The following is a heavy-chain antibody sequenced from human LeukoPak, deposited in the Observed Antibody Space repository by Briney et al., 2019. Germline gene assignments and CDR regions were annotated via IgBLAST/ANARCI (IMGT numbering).Heavy chain of an antibody. CDR3: ARGTMVRGVIILHNWFDP. J-gene: IGHJ5*02. CDR1: GGSISSSSYY. V-gene: IGHV4-39*01. Sequence: SETLSLTCTVSGGSISSSSYYWGWIRQPPGKGLEWIGSIYYSGSTYYNPSLKSRVTISVDTSKNQFSLKLSSVTAADTAVYYCARGTMVRGVIILHNWFDPWGQGTLVTVSS. CDR2: IYYSGST. D-gene: IGHD3-10*01.